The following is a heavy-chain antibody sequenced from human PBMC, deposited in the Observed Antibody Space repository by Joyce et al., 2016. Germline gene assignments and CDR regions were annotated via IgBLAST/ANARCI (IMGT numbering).Heavy chain of an antibody. V-gene: IGHV3-30*03. CDR1: EFAFSSHA. D-gene: IGHD2-2*02. CDR3: TRSSRTGYTAGWPDFDY. J-gene: IGHJ4*02. Sequence: QVPLLESGGGVAQPGRSLRLSCAASEFAFSSHAMHWVRQAPGKVLGWVAVMSYDESHQYYADSVRGRFTIARDNSQNTLYLQMNSLRVEDTAVYYCTRSSRTGYTAGWPDFDYWGQGTLVTVSS. CDR2: MSYDESHQ.